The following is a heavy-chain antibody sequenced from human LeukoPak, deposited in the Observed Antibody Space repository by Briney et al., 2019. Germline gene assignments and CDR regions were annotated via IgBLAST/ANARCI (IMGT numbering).Heavy chain of an antibody. Sequence: PSETLSLTCTVSGGSISSYYWSWIRQPPGKGMEWVGYIDYSGSTNYYPTLKSRVTISVDPPKNQFSLKLSSVTAADTAVYYCARVEGWGDYKVWFDPWGQGTLVTVSS. CDR2: IDYSGST. CDR1: GGSISSYY. CDR3: ARVEGWGDYKVWFDP. J-gene: IGHJ5*02. V-gene: IGHV4-59*01. D-gene: IGHD4-11*01.